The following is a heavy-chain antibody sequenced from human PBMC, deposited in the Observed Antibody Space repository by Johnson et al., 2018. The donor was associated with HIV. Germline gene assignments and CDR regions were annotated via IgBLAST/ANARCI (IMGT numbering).Heavy chain of an antibody. Sequence: VQLVESGGGVVQPGGSLRLPCAASGFTVSGDYMSWVRQAPRKGLEWVSLIYNDGTTYYADSVTGRFTISRDSSKNTPHLQMNSLNAEDTAMYYCARLRQEANGGADCHWAIWGQGTMVTVSS. J-gene: IGHJ3*02. CDR2: IYNDGTT. CDR3: ARLRQEANGGADCHWAI. V-gene: IGHV3-66*04. D-gene: IGHD2-21*02. CDR1: GFTVSGDY.